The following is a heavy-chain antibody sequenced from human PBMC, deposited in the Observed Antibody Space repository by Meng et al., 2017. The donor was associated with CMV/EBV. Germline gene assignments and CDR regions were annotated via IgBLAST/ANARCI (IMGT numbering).Heavy chain of an antibody. CDR2: VKQDGGEK. V-gene: IGHV3-7*01. CDR1: GFTFSSYW. Sequence: GESLKISCAASGFTFSSYWMSWVRQAPGKGPEWVANVKQDGGEKYYVDSVKGRFTISRDNAKNSLYLQMNSLRAEDTAVYYCARDCSSTSCWGIWYYGMDVWGQGTTVTVSS. J-gene: IGHJ6*02. CDR3: ARDCSSTSCWGIWYYGMDV. D-gene: IGHD2-2*01.